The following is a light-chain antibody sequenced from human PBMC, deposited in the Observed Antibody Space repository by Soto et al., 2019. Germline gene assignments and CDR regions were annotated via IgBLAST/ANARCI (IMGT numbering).Light chain of an antibody. Sequence: EVVLTQSHGTLSWSPGESATLSCRASQSVSSNYLAWYQQKPGQAPRLLIYGVSTRATGIPDRFSGSGSGTDFSLTISRLEPEDFALYYCQQYFTSPLTFGGGTKVEIK. V-gene: IGKV3-20*01. CDR3: QQYFTSPLT. CDR2: GVS. CDR1: QSVSSNY. J-gene: IGKJ4*01.